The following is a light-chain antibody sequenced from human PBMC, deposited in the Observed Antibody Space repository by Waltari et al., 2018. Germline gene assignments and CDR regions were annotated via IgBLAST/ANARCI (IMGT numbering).Light chain of an antibody. CDR1: SSNMSTNF. CDR3: AAWDDNLHGPV. CDR2: RNE. J-gene: IGLJ3*02. V-gene: IGLV1-44*01. Sequence: QSVLTQPPSASGTPGPRLTSSSSGSSSNMSTNFAHWYQHIPGTAPRLPIYRNEQRPSGVPDRFSGSKSGTSASLVISGLQSEDEANYYCAAWDDNLHGPVFGGGTKLTVL.